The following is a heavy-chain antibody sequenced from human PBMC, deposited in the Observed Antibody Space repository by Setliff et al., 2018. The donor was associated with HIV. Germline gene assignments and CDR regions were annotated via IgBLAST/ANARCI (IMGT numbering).Heavy chain of an antibody. V-gene: IGHV1-18*01. J-gene: IGHJ3*02. Sequence: ASVKVSCKASGYTFTSYGISWVRQAPGQGLEWMGWISAYNGNTNYAQKLQGRVTMTTDTSTSTAYMELSSLRSEDTAVYYCARAFQHFEYAFDIWGQGTMVTVSS. D-gene: IGHD3-9*01. CDR2: ISAYNGNT. CDR1: GYTFTSYG. CDR3: ARAFQHFEYAFDI.